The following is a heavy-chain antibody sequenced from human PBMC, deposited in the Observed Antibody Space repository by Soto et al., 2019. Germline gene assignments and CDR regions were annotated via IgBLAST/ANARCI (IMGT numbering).Heavy chain of an antibody. CDR1: GGSISSGGYY. J-gene: IGHJ6*03. D-gene: IGHD3-10*01. CDR3: ARVYYYGSGSLLHMDV. CDR2: IYYSGST. V-gene: IGHV4-31*03. Sequence: QVQLQESGPGLAKPSQTLSLTCTVSGGSISSGGYYWSWIRQHPEKGLEWIGYIYYSGSTYYNPSLKSRVTISVDTSKNQFSLKLSSVTAADTAVYYCARVYYYGSGSLLHMDVWGKGTTVTVSS.